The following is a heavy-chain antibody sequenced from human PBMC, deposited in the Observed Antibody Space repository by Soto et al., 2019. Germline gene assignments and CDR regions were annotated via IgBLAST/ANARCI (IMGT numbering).Heavy chain of an antibody. CDR2: ISSNGGST. CDR3: VKDPKRGYSYAFDY. Sequence: GGSLRLSCSASGFTFSSYAMHWVRQAPGKGLEYVSAISSNGGSTYYADSVKGRFTISRDNSKNTLYLQMSSLRAEVTAVYYCVKDPKRGYSYAFDYWGQGTLVTVSS. CDR1: GFTFSSYA. D-gene: IGHD5-18*01. V-gene: IGHV3-64D*06. J-gene: IGHJ4*02.